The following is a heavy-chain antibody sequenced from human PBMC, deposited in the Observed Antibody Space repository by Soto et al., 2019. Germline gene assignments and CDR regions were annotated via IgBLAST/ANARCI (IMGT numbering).Heavy chain of an antibody. V-gene: IGHV3-23*01. CDR3: AKALEQWLVRCGGEY. CDR1: GFTFSSYA. CDR2: ISGSGGST. D-gene: IGHD6-19*01. Sequence: EVQLLESGGGLVQPGGSLRLSCAASGFTFSSYAMSWVRQAPGKGLEWVSAISGSGGSTYYADSVKGRFTISSDNTQKTLYLQKSRMRAEDTAVYCCAKALEQWLVRCGGEYWGQGTLVTVGS. J-gene: IGHJ4*02.